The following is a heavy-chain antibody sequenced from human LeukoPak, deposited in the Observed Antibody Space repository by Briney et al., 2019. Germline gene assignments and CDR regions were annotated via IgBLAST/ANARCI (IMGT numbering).Heavy chain of an antibody. D-gene: IGHD6-19*01. CDR1: GYSISSGYF. V-gene: IGHV4-38-2*02. Sequence: KASETLSLTWTVSGYSISSGYFWGGVRQAPGKGREWIGEINHSGSTNYNPSLKSRVTISVHTSKNQFSLKLSSVTAADTAVYYCARLEWLGTRGDFDYWGQGTLVTVSS. J-gene: IGHJ4*02. CDR3: ARLEWLGTRGDFDY. CDR2: INHSGST.